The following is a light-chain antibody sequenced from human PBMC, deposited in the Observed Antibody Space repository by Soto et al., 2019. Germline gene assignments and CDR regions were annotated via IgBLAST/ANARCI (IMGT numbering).Light chain of an antibody. Sequence: QSVLTQPPSVPGAPGQRVTISCTGSSSNIGAGYDVHWYQQLPGTAPKLLIYGNTNRPSGVPDRFSGSKSGTSASLAITGLKAEDEADYYCQSHDTSLSGYVFGTGTKLTVL. CDR2: GNT. CDR3: QSHDTSLSGYV. J-gene: IGLJ1*01. V-gene: IGLV1-40*01. CDR1: SSNIGAGYD.